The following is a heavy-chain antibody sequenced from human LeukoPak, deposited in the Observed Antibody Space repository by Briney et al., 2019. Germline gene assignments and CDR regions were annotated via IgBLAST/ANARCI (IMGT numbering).Heavy chain of an antibody. CDR2: IYYSGST. D-gene: IGHD1-26*01. J-gene: IGHJ4*02. Sequence: KPSETLSLTCSVSGGSISSYYWSWIRQPPGKGLEGIGYIYYSGSTKYNPSLESRVTISVDTSKSQFSLKLSSVTTADTAVYYCARGGGSPEFWGQGTQVTVSS. V-gene: IGHV4-59*01. CDR3: ARGGGSPEF. CDR1: GGSISSYY.